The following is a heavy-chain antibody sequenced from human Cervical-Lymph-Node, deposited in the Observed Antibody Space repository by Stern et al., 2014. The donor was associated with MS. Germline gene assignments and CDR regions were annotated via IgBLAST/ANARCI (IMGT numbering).Heavy chain of an antibody. D-gene: IGHD1-14*01. CDR1: GYKFSIYW. CDR3: ARQTTAWASDV. Sequence: VQLVQSGAELITPGESLKISCKGSGYKFSIYWIAWVRQMPGQGLEWMGIIYPGNSESRYSPSFRGQVTMYADKSTSTADLQWSSLNASDTAMYFCARQTTAWASDVWGQGTLVTVSS. V-gene: IGHV5-51*01. J-gene: IGHJ4*02. CDR2: IYPGNSES.